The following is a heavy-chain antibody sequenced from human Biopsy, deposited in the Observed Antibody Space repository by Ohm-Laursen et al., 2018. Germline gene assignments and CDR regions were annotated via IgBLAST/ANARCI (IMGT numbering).Heavy chain of an antibody. CDR3: ARAKTQDRSFPDWYFDL. CDR2: IFFSGDT. J-gene: IGHJ2*01. Sequence: SQTLSLTCVASGDSIFGGGYYWTWIRQHPEKGLEWLGYIFFSGDTHYNPSPRSRVDISSDMSKNEFYLRLYSVTAADTAVYYCARAKTQDRSFPDWYFDLWGRGTLVTVSS. CDR1: GDSIFGGGYY. D-gene: IGHD3-22*01. V-gene: IGHV4-31*11.